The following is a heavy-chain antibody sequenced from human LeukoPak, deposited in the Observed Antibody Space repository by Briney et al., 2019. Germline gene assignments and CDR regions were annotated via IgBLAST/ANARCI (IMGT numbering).Heavy chain of an antibody. D-gene: IGHD3-10*01. Sequence: PSETLSLTCAVYGGSFSGYYWSWIRQPPGKGLEWIGEINHSGSTNYNPSLKSRVTISVDTSKNQFSLKLSSVTAADTAVYYCASGSGYYFDYWGHGTLVTVSS. CDR1: GGSFSGYY. V-gene: IGHV4-34*01. CDR3: ASGSGYYFDY. J-gene: IGHJ4*01. CDR2: INHSGST.